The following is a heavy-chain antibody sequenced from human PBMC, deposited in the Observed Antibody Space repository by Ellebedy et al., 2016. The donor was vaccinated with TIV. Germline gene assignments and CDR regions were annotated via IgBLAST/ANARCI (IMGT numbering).Heavy chain of an antibody. CDR1: GFTLSSYW. CDR2: VNSDGSSQ. CDR3: ARDRNVFGESQNDY. Sequence: GESLKISCAASGFTLSSYWMHWVRQAPGKGLVWVSRVNSDGSSQSYADSLKGRVIISRDNAENTLYLQMNSLRVEDTGIYYCARDRNVFGESQNDYWGQGTQVTVSS. J-gene: IGHJ4*02. V-gene: IGHV3-74*01. D-gene: IGHD3-10*02.